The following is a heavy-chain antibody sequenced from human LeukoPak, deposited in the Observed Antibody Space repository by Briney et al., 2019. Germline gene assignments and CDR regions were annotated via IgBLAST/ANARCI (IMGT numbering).Heavy chain of an antibody. J-gene: IGHJ4*02. D-gene: IGHD3-3*01. CDR2: ISSSSSYI. CDR1: EFTFSSYT. CDR3: AKDARIFGVINYFNS. V-gene: IGHV3-21*01. Sequence: GGSLRLSCAASEFTFSSYTMHWVRQAPGTGLEWVSSISSSSSYIYYADSVKGRFTISGDNAKNSVFLEMNSLRVDDTAIYYCAKDARIFGVINYFNSWGQGTLVTVSS.